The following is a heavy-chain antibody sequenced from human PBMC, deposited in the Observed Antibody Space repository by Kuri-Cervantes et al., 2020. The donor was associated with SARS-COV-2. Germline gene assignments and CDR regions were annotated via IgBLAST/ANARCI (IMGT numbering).Heavy chain of an antibody. CDR1: GFRFSNYN. V-gene: IGHV3-21*01. CDR3: TRDRGYCSGGGCYSTGFSFDY. CDR2: ISSGSDYI. D-gene: IGHD2-15*01. J-gene: IGHJ4*02. Sequence: GGSLRLSCVASGFRFSNYNLNWVRQAPGKGLEWVSTISSGSDYICYGDSVKGRFTISRDNAENSLYLQMNSLRVGDTAVYYCTRDRGYCSGGGCYSTGFSFDYWGQGALVTVSS.